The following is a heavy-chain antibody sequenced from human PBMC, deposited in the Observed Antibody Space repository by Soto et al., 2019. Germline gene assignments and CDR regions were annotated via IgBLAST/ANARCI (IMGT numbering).Heavy chain of an antibody. V-gene: IGHV4-30-4*01. CDR3: ARDRLVTAADSNWFDP. CDR2: IYYSGST. Sequence: SETLSLTCTVSAGSISSGDYYWSWIRQPPGKGLEWIGYIYYSGSTYYNPSLKSRVTISVDTSKNQFSLKLSSVTAADTAVYYCARDRLVTAADSNWFDPWGQGTLVTVSS. CDR1: AGSISSGDYY. J-gene: IGHJ5*02. D-gene: IGHD6-13*01.